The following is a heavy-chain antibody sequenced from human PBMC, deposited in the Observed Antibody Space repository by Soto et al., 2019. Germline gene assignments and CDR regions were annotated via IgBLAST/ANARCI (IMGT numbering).Heavy chain of an antibody. J-gene: IGHJ4*02. Sequence: WGSLRLSCAASGFTFSSYAMHWVRQAPGKGLEWVAVISYDGSNKYYADSVKGRFTISRDNSKNTLYLQMNSLRAEDTAVYYCARDGYCSGGSCYYFDYWGQGTLVTVSS. CDR3: ARDGYCSGGSCYYFDY. D-gene: IGHD2-15*01. V-gene: IGHV3-30-3*01. CDR1: GFTFSSYA. CDR2: ISYDGSNK.